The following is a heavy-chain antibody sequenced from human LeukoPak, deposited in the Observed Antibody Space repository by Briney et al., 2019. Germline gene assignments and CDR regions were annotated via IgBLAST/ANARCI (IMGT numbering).Heavy chain of an antibody. J-gene: IGHJ3*02. CDR3: ARDKDWSADAFDI. CDR1: GGTFSSYT. CDR2: IIPILGIA. V-gene: IGHV1-69*04. D-gene: IGHD3/OR15-3a*01. Sequence: SVKVSCKASGGTFSSYTISWVRQAPGQGLEWMGRIIPILGIANYAQKFQGRVTITVDKSTSTAYMELSSLRSEDTAVYYCARDKDWSADAFDIWGQGTMVTVSS.